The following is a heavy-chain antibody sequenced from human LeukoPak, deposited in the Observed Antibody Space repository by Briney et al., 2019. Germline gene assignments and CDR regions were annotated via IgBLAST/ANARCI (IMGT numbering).Heavy chain of an antibody. J-gene: IGHJ4*02. Sequence: GASVKVSCKASGYTFTVYYMHWVRQAPGQGLEWMGWINPNSGGTNYAQKFQGRVTMTRDTSISTGYMELSRLRSDDTAVYYCAREELDGTSLGYWGQGTLVTVSS. D-gene: IGHD1-1*01. CDR2: INPNSGGT. V-gene: IGHV1-2*02. CDR3: AREELDGTSLGY. CDR1: GYTFTVYY.